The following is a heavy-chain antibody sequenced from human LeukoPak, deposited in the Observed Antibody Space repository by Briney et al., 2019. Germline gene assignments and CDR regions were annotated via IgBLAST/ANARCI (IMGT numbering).Heavy chain of an antibody. CDR2: IYHSGST. CDR1: GYSISSGYY. Sequence: PSETLSLTCAVSGYSISSGYYWGWIRQPPGKGLEWIGSIYHSGSTYFNPSLKCRVTISVDTSKNQFSLKLSSVTAADTAVYYCAREGASYDFWSGYGYAFDIWGQGTMVTVSS. V-gene: IGHV4-38-2*02. J-gene: IGHJ3*02. D-gene: IGHD3-3*01. CDR3: AREGASYDFWSGYGYAFDI.